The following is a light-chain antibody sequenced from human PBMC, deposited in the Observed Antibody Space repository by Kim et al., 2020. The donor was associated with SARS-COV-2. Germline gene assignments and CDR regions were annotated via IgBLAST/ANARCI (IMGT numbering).Light chain of an antibody. CDR3: QQYESFST. J-gene: IGKJ1*01. CDR1: QSINSW. CDR2: DAS. Sequence: ASCVGDRVTIPCRASQSINSWLAWYQQKPGKAPKLLIYDASTLASGVLPRFSGRGSGTEFTLTISSLQPDDFATYYCQQYESFSTFGQGTKVDIK. V-gene: IGKV1-5*01.